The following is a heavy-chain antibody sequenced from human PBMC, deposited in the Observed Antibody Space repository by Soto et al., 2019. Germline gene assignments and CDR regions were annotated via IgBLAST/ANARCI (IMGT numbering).Heavy chain of an antibody. Sequence: QVQLVQSGAEVKKPGASVKVSCEASGYPFSAFDINWVRQAAGQGLEWMGWMNPDSGDTAFAQRFQDRITMTRSTSISIAYMELSRLTSDDTAVYYCVRQPGGVATPGDDYWGQGTLVTVSS. J-gene: IGHJ4*02. CDR3: VRQPGGVATPGDDY. CDR1: GYPFSAFD. V-gene: IGHV1-8*01. D-gene: IGHD2-15*01. CDR2: MNPDSGDT.